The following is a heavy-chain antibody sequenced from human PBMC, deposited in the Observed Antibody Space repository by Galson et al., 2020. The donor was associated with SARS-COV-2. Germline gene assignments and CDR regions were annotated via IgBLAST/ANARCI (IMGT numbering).Heavy chain of an antibody. CDR2: ISHSGNT. Sequence: SETLSPTCADSGASISSGHWWSWVRQPPGEGMEWTGEISHSGNTNYNPSLKSRVTFSVDNSKNQFSLNLNSVTAADTAFYYCARSQFCYGGCCSTFAFWGQGTLVTVSS. CDR3: ARSQFCYGGCCSTFAF. J-gene: IGHJ4*02. D-gene: IGHD2-15*01. CDR1: GASISSGHW. V-gene: IGHV4-4*02.